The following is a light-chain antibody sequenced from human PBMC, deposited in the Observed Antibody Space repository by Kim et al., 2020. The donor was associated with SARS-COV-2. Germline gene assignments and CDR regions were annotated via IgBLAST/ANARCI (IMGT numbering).Light chain of an antibody. CDR1: QSITSN. Sequence: EIVMTQSPATLSVSPGERATLSCRASQSITSNLAWYQQKPDQAPSLLIYGASTRATGIPARFSGSGFGTQFTLTISSLQSEDIAVYYWHKYTDWPTFGQGTKLEI. CDR3: HKYTDWPT. V-gene: IGKV3-15*01. J-gene: IGKJ2*01. CDR2: GAS.